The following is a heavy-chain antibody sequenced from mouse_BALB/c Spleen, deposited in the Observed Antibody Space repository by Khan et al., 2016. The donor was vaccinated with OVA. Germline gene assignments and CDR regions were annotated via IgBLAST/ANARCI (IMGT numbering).Heavy chain of an antibody. CDR1: GYTFTSYW. CDR2: IAPGSGSA. V-gene: IGHV1S41*01. Sequence: DLVKPGASVKLSCKASGYTFTSYWIHWIKQRPGQGLEWIGHIAPGSGSAYYNEMFKGKATLTVDTSSSTAYFQLHRLSSADSAVYFCARSNSYSSSVYALDYWGQGTSVTVSS. J-gene: IGHJ4*01. CDR3: ARSNSYSSSVYALDY. D-gene: IGHD1-1*01.